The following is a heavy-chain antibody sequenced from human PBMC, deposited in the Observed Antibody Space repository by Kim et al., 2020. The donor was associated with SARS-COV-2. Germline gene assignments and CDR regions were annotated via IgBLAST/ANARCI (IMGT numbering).Heavy chain of an antibody. CDR3: ARHHSPSIYDLLTGFLHPPSDAFDI. CDR1: GGSVSSTNYY. Sequence: SETLSLTCTVSGGSVSSTNYYWGWIRQPPGKGLEWLGSIYSSENTYYNPSLKSRVTISVDTSKNQVSLRLISLTAADTAVYYCARHHSPSIYDLLTGFLHPPSDAFDIWGQGTMVTVSS. CDR2: IYSSENT. V-gene: IGHV4-39*01. D-gene: IGHD3-9*01. J-gene: IGHJ3*02.